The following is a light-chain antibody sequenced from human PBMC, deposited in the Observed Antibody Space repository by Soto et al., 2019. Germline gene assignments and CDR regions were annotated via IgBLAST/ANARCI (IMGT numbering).Light chain of an antibody. CDR1: QSVSSSY. J-gene: IGKJ3*01. Sequence: EIVLTQSPGTLSLSPGERATLSCRASQSVSSSYLAWYQQNPGQAPRLLIYGASSRATGIPDRFSGSGSGTDFTLTISRLEPEDCAVYYCQQYGSVFTVGPGTKVDIK. V-gene: IGKV3-20*01. CDR3: QQYGSVFT. CDR2: GAS.